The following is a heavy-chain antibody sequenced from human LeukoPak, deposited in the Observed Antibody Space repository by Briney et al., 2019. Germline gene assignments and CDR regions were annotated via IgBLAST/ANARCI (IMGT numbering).Heavy chain of an antibody. CDR3: ARENVYYDSSDYYPRFDS. J-gene: IGHJ4*02. V-gene: IGHV1-18*01. CDR1: GYTFTSYG. D-gene: IGHD3-22*01. CDR2: ISAYNGNT. Sequence: ASMKLSCKASGYTFTSYGISWVRQAPGQGLEWMGWISAYNGNTFYAQKVQGRVTMSTDTSTSTAYMELRSLRSDDTAVYYCARENVYYDSSDYYPRFDSWGQGTLVTVSS.